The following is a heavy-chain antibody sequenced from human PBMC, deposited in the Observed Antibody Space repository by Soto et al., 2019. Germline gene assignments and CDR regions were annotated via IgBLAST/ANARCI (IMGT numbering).Heavy chain of an antibody. D-gene: IGHD2-2*01. V-gene: IGHV1-69*12. CDR1: VGTFSSYA. J-gene: IGHJ6*02. CDR2: IIPIFGTA. CDR3: ARDSLPVPAATYSMDV. Sequence: QVQLVQSGAEVKKPGSSVKVSCKASVGTFSSYAISWVRQAPGQGLEWMGGIIPIFGTANYAQKIQGRVRITAHESTSTAYMELSRLRSEDTAVYYCARDSLPVPAATYSMDVWGQGTTVTVSS.